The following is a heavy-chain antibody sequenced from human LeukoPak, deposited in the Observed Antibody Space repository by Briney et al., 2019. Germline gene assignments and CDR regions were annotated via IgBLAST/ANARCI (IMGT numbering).Heavy chain of an antibody. CDR2: IYPGDSDT. D-gene: IGHD6-6*01. J-gene: IGHJ3*02. CDR3: ARLDGGSSAYVNDAFDI. V-gene: IGHV5-51*01. CDR1: GYSFTNYW. Sequence: GESLKISCKGSGYSFTNYWIGWVRQMPGKGLEWMGIIYPGDSDTRYSPSFQGQVTISADKSISTAYLQWSSLKASDTAMYYCARLDGGSSAYVNDAFDIWGQGTMVTVSS.